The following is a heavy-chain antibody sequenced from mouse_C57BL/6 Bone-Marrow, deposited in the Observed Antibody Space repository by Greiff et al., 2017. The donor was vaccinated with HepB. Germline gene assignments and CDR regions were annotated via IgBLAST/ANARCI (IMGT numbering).Heavy chain of an antibody. J-gene: IGHJ3*01. V-gene: IGHV1-26*01. CDR2: INPNNGGT. D-gene: IGHD1-1*01. Sequence: EVQLQQSGPELVKPGASVKISCKASGYTFTDYYMNWVKQSHGKSLEWIGDINPNNGGTSYNQKFKGKATLTVDKSSSTAYMELRSLTSEDSAVYYCASRSIYYYGSSFAYWGQGTLVTVSA. CDR1: GYTFTDYY. CDR3: ASRSIYYYGSSFAY.